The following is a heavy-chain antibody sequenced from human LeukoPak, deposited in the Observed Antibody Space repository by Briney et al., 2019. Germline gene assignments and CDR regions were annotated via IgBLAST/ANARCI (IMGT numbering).Heavy chain of an antibody. CDR2: IDSDGGSI. D-gene: IGHD2-15*01. J-gene: IGHJ3*02. V-gene: IGHV3-74*01. Sequence: GGSLTLACAASGFTSSSSLIHWGRQAPGKGLVWVSRIDSDGGSIIYADSVEGRFTIFRDNAKNMVYLHMHSLRAEDTAVYYCARAGVAGGFDIGGQGTIVTVSS. CDR3: ARAGVAGGFDI. CDR1: GFTSSSSL.